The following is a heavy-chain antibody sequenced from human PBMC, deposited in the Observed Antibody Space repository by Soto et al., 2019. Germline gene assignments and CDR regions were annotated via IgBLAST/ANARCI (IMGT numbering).Heavy chain of an antibody. V-gene: IGHV4-59*01. CDR2: IYFTGNA. J-gene: IGHJ4*02. CDR3: ARAVGYCSGGNCYDY. CDR1: GGSISTYY. D-gene: IGHD2-15*01. Sequence: LSLTCTVSGGSISTYYWSWIRQPPGKGLEWIGYIYFTGNANYNPSLKSRVTISVDTSRNQFSLRLTSVTAADTAVYYCARAVGYCSGGNCYDYWGQGTLVTVSS.